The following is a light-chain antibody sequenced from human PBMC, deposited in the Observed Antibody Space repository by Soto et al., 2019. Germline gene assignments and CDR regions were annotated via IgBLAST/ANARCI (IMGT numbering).Light chain of an antibody. CDR1: QSIYTY. Sequence: DIQLPQAPSSLSASVGDRVTINCRASQSIYTYLNWFQLKPGKGPKLLIFASSTLQSGVPSRFSGSGSGAYFSLTISSLQPEDFAPYYCQQSYSNTLSFGGGTRV. CDR3: QQSYSNTLS. V-gene: IGKV1-39*01. CDR2: ASS. J-gene: IGKJ4*01.